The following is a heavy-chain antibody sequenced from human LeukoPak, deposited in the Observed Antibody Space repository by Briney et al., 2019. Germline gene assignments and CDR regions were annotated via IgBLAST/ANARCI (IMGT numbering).Heavy chain of an antibody. CDR2: IYTSGST. D-gene: IGHD2-2*02. V-gene: IGHV4-4*07. Sequence: SETLSLTCTVSGGSISSYYWSWIRQPAGKGLDWIGRIYTSGSTNYNPSLKSRVSMSVDTSKNQFSLKLSSVTAADTAVYYCARDQKGYCSSTSCYKYNWFDPWGQGTLVTVSS. CDR3: ARDQKGYCSSTSCYKYNWFDP. J-gene: IGHJ5*02. CDR1: GGSISSYY.